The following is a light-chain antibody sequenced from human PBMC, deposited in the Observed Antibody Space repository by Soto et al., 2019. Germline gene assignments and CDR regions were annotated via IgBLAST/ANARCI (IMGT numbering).Light chain of an antibody. CDR3: SSYTTSSTLV. V-gene: IGLV2-14*01. Sequence: QSALTQPASVSGSPGHSITISCTGTSSDIGGYDYVSWYQQYPGKAPKLMIYDVTNRPSGVSNRFSGSKSANTASLTISGLQAEDEADYYCSSYTTSSTLVFGGGTKLTVL. J-gene: IGLJ2*01. CDR2: DVT. CDR1: SSDIGGYDY.